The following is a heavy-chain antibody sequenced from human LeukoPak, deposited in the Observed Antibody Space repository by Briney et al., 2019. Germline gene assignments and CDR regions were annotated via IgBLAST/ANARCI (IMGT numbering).Heavy chain of an antibody. CDR1: GYSFTGYF. CDR3: ARAYCSSTSCYIGDFDY. V-gene: IGHV1-2*02. CDR2: SNPNSGGT. D-gene: IGHD2-2*02. J-gene: IGHJ4*02. Sequence: ASVKVSCKAAGYSFTGYFMDWVRQAPGQGLEWMGRSNPNSGGTNYAQKFQGRVTMTRDTSISTAYMELSRLRSDDTAVYYCARAYCSSTSCYIGDFDYWGQGTLVTVSS.